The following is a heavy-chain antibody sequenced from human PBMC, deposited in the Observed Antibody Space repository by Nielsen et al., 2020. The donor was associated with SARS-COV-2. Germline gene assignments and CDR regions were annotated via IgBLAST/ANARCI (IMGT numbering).Heavy chain of an antibody. CDR2: INTHTGNP. CDR3: ARDGVAATPRNWFDP. J-gene: IGHJ5*02. CDR1: GYTFTTYA. Sequence: ASVKVSCKASGYTFTTYAINWVRQAPGQGLEWMGWINTHTGNPTYAQGFTGRFVFSLDTSVSTAYLQISSLKAEDTAVYYCARDGVAATPRNWFDPWGQGTLVTVSS. V-gene: IGHV7-4-1*02. D-gene: IGHD2-15*01.